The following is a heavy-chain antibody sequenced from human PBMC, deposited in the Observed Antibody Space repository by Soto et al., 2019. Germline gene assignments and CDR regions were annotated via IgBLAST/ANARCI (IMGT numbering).Heavy chain of an antibody. Sequence: SLRLSCAASGFTFSSYGMHWVRQAPGKGLEWVAVISYDGSNKYYADSVKGRFTISRDNSKNTLYLQMNSLRAEDTAVYYCAKGLEYSNYYYYMDVWGKGTTVTVSS. CDR2: ISYDGSNK. J-gene: IGHJ6*03. CDR3: AKGLEYSNYYYYMDV. V-gene: IGHV3-30*18. D-gene: IGHD4-4*01. CDR1: GFTFSSYG.